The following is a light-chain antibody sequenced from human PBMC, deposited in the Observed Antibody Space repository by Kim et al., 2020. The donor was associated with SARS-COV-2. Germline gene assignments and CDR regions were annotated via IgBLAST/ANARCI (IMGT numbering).Light chain of an antibody. J-gene: IGLJ2*01. V-gene: IGLV1-40*01. CDR1: SSNIGAGYD. Sequence: RVTISCTGSSSNIGAGYDVHWYQHLPRTAPKLLISGDSTRPSGVPDRFSGSKSGTSASLAITGLQAEDEADYYCQSYDFSLSGSVFGGGTQLTVL. CDR2: GDS. CDR3: QSYDFSLSGSV.